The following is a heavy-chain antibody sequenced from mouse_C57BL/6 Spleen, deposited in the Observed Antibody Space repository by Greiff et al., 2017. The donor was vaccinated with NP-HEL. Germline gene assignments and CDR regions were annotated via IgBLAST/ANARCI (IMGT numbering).Heavy chain of an antibody. CDR3: ASKAHYYGSSYWYFDV. J-gene: IGHJ1*03. CDR2: IWGVGST. D-gene: IGHD1-1*01. V-gene: IGHV2-6*01. Sequence: VMLVESGPGLVAPSQSLSITCTVSGFSLTSYGVDWVRQSPGKGLEWLGVIWGVGSTNYNSALKSRLSISKDNSKSQVFLKMNSLQTDDTAMYYCASKAHYYGSSYWYFDVWGTGTTVTVSS. CDR1: GFSLTSYG.